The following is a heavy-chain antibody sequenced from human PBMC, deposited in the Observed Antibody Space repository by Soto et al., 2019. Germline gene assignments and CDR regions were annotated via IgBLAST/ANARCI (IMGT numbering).Heavy chain of an antibody. V-gene: IGHV3-23*01. CDR3: AKQPWGSGDYALDY. D-gene: IGHD4-17*01. CDR2: ISVSGGST. CDR1: GFTFSSYA. J-gene: IGHJ4*02. Sequence: EVQLLESGGGLAQPGGSLRLACAASGFTFSSYAMSWVRQAPGKGLEWVSSISVSGGSTFYADSVKGRFTISRDNSKNALYMQMNSLRAEDTAVYYWAKQPWGSGDYALDYWGQGTLVTVSS.